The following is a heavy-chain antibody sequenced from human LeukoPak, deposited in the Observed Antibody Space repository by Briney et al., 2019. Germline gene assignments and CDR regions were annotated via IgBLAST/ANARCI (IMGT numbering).Heavy chain of an antibody. Sequence: SETLSLTCSVSGGSIIINNYYWGWIRQSPGKGLECIGKISYSGITYYSPSLNSRVSMSVDTSKNQFSLRLSSVTAADTAVYYCARLTDYWGPGILVTVSS. J-gene: IGHJ4*02. CDR3: ARLTDY. CDR2: ISYSGIT. CDR1: GGSIIINNYY. V-gene: IGHV4-39*01.